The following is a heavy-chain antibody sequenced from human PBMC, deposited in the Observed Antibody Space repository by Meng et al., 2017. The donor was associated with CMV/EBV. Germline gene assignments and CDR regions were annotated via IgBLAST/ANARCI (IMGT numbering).Heavy chain of an antibody. D-gene: IGHD2-15*01. CDR1: GFTFSSYS. V-gene: IGHV3-21*01. Sequence: GESLKISCAASGFTFSSYSMNWVRQAPGKGLEWVSSISSSSSYIYYADSVKGRFTISRDNAKNSLYLQMNSLRAEDTAVYYCARDGIVVVVAATGYYGMDVWGQGTTVTVSS. J-gene: IGHJ6*02. CDR3: ARDGIVVVVAATGYYGMDV. CDR2: ISSSSSYI.